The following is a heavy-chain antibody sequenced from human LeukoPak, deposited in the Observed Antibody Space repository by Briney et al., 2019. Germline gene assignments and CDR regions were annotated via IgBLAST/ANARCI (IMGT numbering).Heavy chain of an antibody. J-gene: IGHJ3*02. D-gene: IGHD6-13*01. V-gene: IGHV3-48*04. CDR3: ARDDIAAVAFDI. CDR2: ITSSSSTI. CDR1: GFTFSSYS. Sequence: GGSLRLSCAASGFTFSSYSMNWVRQAPGKGLEWVSYITSSSSTIYYADSVKGRFTISRDNAKNSLYLQMNSLRAEDTAVYYCARDDIAAVAFDIWGQGTMVTVSS.